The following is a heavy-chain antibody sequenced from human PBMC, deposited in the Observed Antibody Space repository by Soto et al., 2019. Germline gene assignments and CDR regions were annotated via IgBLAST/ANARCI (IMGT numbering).Heavy chain of an antibody. J-gene: IGHJ5*02. CDR3: AKDRGPYCSGGICYPPSWFDP. Sequence: PGGSLRLSCVGSGFTFGNYAMSWVRQAPGKGLEWVSSITGIDGRTYYADSVKGRFTISRDNPKNTLYLQMNNLRAEDTAMFYCAKDRGPYCSGGICYPPSWFDPWGQGTQVT. CDR2: ITGIDGRT. V-gene: IGHV3-23*01. CDR1: GFTFGNYA. D-gene: IGHD2-15*01.